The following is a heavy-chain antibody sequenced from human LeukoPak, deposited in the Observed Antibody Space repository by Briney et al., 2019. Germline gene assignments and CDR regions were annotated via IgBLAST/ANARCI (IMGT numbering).Heavy chain of an antibody. CDR1: GFTFSSYW. Sequence: GGSLRLSCAASGFTFSSYWMHWVRQAPGKGLVWVSRINTDGSSTSYADSVKGRFTISRDNAKNTLYLQMNSLRAEDTAVYYCARDMGYCSSTSCYNYWYFDLWGRGTLVTVSS. D-gene: IGHD2-2*01. CDR2: INTDGSST. V-gene: IGHV3-74*01. J-gene: IGHJ2*01. CDR3: ARDMGYCSSTSCYNYWYFDL.